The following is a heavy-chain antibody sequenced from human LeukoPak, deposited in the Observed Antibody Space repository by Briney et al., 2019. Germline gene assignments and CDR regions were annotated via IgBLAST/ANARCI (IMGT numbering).Heavy chain of an antibody. CDR2: MNPNSGNT. D-gene: IGHD3-3*01. CDR3: ARGDLQRKYYDFWSGRRYYYYMDV. CDR1: GYTFTSHD. V-gene: IGHV1-8*03. Sequence: ASVKVSCKASGYTFTSHDINWVRQATGQGLEWMGWMNPNSGNTGYAQKFQGRVTITRNTSISTAYMELSSLRSEDTVVYYCARGDLQRKYYDFWSGRRYYYYMDVWGKGTTVTVSS. J-gene: IGHJ6*03.